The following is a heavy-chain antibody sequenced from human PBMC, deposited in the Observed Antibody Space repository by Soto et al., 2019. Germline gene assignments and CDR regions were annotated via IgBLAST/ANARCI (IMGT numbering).Heavy chain of an antibody. CDR3: ARDFRTYSHGVDV. Sequence: VGSLRLSCAASGFTFSSYDMHWVRQATGKGLGWVSAIGTAGDTYYPGSVKGRFTISRENAKNSLYLQMNSLTSDDTGVYFCARDFRTYSHGVDVWGQGTAVTVSS. J-gene: IGHJ6*02. CDR1: GFTFSSYD. CDR2: IGTAGDT. D-gene: IGHD4-4*01. V-gene: IGHV3-13*01.